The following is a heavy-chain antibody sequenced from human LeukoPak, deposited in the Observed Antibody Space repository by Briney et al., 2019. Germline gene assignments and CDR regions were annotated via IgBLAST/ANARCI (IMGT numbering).Heavy chain of an antibody. V-gene: IGHV1-24*01. CDR1: GYTVTELS. Sequence: ASVKVSCKFSGYTVTELSMHWVRQAPGKGLEWMGGFDPEDGETIYAQKFQGRVTMTEDTSTDTAYMELSSLRSDDTAVYYCARDGILASESYYYYYGMDVWGQGTTVTVSS. J-gene: IGHJ6*02. CDR3: ARDGILASESYYYYYGMDV. D-gene: IGHD2-8*02. CDR2: FDPEDGET.